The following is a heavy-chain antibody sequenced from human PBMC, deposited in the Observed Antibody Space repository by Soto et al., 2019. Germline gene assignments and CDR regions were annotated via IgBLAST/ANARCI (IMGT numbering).Heavy chain of an antibody. CDR2: MNPNSGDT. D-gene: IGHD3-10*01. CDR1: GYTFTSYE. Sequence: QVQLVQSGAEVKKPGASVKVSCKASGYTFTSYEINWVRQATGQGLEWMGWMNPNSGDTGYAQKFQVRVTMTRNTSISTAYMGLSSLRSEDTAVYYCARGELLWFGELLRWGQGTLVTVSS. J-gene: IGHJ4*02. V-gene: IGHV1-8*01. CDR3: ARGELLWFGELLR.